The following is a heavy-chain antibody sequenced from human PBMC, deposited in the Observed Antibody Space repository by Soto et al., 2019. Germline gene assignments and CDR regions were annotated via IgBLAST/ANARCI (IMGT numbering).Heavy chain of an antibody. CDR1: GGSIGSYY. V-gene: IGHV4-59*01. J-gene: IGHJ6*02. D-gene: IGHD3-9*01. CDR2: IYYSGST. Sequence: SETLSLTCTVSGGSIGSYYWSWIRQPPGKGLEWIGYIYYSGSTNYNPSLKSRVTISVDTSKNQFSLKLSSVTAADTAVYYCARVDYDILDVWGQGTTVTVSS. CDR3: ARVDYDILDV.